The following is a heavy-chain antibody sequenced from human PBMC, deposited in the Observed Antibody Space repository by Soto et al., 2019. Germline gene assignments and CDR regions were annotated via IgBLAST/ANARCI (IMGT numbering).Heavy chain of an antibody. CDR2: ISAHNGNT. J-gene: IGHJ4*02. V-gene: IGHV1-18*04. Sequence: VASVKVSCKASGYTFTSYGISWVRQAPGQGLEWMGWISAHNGNTDYAQKFQGRVTMTTDTSTSTASMELRSLRSDDTAVYYCARGSYISSWYSLDYWGQGTLVTVSS. D-gene: IGHD6-13*01. CDR3: ARGSYISSWYSLDY. CDR1: GYTFTSYG.